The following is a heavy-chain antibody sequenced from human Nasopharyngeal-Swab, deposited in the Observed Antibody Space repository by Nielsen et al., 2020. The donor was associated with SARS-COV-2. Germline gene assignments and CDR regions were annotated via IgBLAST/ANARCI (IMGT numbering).Heavy chain of an antibody. CDR3: ARQYQNYFGSGDYHGAFDI. D-gene: IGHD3-10*01. CDR2: VDPSDSYT. Sequence: GESLKISCEGSGYSFSNDWIRWVRQVPGKGLEWMGKVDPSDSYTDYSPSLRGHVTISVDRSISTAYLQWSSLRASDTAMYYCARQYQNYFGSGDYHGAFDIWGQGTMVTVSS. V-gene: IGHV5-10-1*01. CDR1: GYSFSNDW. J-gene: IGHJ3*02.